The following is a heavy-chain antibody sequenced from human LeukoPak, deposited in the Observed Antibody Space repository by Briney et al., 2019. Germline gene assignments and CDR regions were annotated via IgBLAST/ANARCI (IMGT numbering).Heavy chain of an antibody. CDR1: GFIFSSYA. CDR2: ISGSGANA. Sequence: GGSLRLSCAASGFIFSSYAMNWVRQAPGKGLEWVSAISGSGANAYYADSVKGRFTISRDNSKNTLYLQMNSLRAEDTAVYYCAKEVYYGMDVWGQGTTVTVSS. V-gene: IGHV3-23*01. CDR3: AKEVYYGMDV. J-gene: IGHJ6*02.